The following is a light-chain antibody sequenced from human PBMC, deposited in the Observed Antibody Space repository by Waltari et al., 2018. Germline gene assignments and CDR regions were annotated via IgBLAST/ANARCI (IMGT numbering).Light chain of an antibody. J-gene: IGKJ2*01. V-gene: IGKV4-1*01. CDR3: QQYVPTPYT. Sequence: DIVLTQSPDSLAVSLGERVNFNCKSSQSLLYSSNNRNYLAWYQQRAGQSPKLLIYGASTREMRVPGPFRGSGSGTDYTLTISSLQTEDVAIHYCQQYVPTPYTFDRRTKLEMK. CDR2: GAS. CDR1: QSLLYSSNNRNY.